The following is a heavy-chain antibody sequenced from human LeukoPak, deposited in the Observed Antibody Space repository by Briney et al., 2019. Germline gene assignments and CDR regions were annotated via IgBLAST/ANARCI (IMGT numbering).Heavy chain of an antibody. CDR1: GGTFSSYA. Sequence: SVKVSCKASGGTFSSYAISWVRQTPGQGLEWMGGIIPIFGTANYAQKFQGRVTITADESTSTAYMELSSLRSEDTAVYYCAREDTAMVLVDYWGQGTMVTVSS. CDR3: AREDTAMVLVDY. V-gene: IGHV1-69*13. CDR2: IIPIFGTA. D-gene: IGHD5-18*01. J-gene: IGHJ3*01.